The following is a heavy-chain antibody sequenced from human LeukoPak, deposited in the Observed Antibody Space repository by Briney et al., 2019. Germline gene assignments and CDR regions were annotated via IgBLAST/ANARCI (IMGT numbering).Heavy chain of an antibody. J-gene: IGHJ4*02. CDR2: IYYSGST. V-gene: IGHV4-30-4*01. CDR1: GGSISSGDYY. CDR3: ARELAIAAGTYFDY. Sequence: SQTLSLTCTVSGGSISSGDYYWSWIRQPPGKGLEWIGYIYYSGSTYYNPSLKSRVTMSVDTSKNQFSLKLSSVTAADTAVYYCARELAIAAGTYFDYWGQGTLVTVSS. D-gene: IGHD6-13*01.